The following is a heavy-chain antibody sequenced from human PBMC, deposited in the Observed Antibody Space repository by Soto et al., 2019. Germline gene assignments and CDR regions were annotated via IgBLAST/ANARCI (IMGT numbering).Heavy chain of an antibody. J-gene: IGHJ6*02. V-gene: IGHV4-4*07. CDR1: GASITSHY. CDR2: VYARGAT. Sequence: SETLSLTCSVSGASITSHYWNWIRQSAGEGLQWIGRVYARGATNYNPSLKSRVTISGDTSKNQFSLKLTSVTAADMAIYYCARGDSTDCSNGVCSFFYNHDMDVWGQGTTVTVSS. CDR3: ARGDSTDCSNGVCSFFYNHDMDV. D-gene: IGHD2-8*01.